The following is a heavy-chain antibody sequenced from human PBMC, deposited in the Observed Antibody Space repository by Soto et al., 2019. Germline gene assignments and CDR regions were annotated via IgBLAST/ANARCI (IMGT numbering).Heavy chain of an antibody. CDR2: VNPNSGNT. V-gene: IGHV1-8*01. D-gene: IGHD6-13*01. CDR3: ARPHSPYYYYGMDV. CDR1: GYTFTSYD. Sequence: QVQLVQSGAEVKKPGASVKVSYKASGYTFTSYDINWVRQATGQGLEWMGWVNPNSGNTGYAQKFQGRVTMTRNTSISTAYMELSSLRSEDTAVYYCARPHSPYYYYGMDVWGQGTTVTVSS. J-gene: IGHJ6*02.